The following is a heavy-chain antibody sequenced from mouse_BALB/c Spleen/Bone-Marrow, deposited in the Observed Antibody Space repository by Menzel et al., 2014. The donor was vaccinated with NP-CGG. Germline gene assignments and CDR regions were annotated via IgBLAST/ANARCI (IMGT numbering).Heavy chain of an antibody. CDR3: GGAQRGCFAY. J-gene: IGHJ3*01. V-gene: IGHV2-9*02. Sequence: QVQLQQSGPGLVAPSQSLSITCTVSGFSLTSYGVHWVRQPPGKGLEWLGVIWAGGSEDYNSELMSRMSISKDNNKSQVFLKMISLQTDDTAMYYCGGAQRGCFAYWGQGTLVTVSA. CDR1: GFSLTSYG. CDR2: IWAGGSE.